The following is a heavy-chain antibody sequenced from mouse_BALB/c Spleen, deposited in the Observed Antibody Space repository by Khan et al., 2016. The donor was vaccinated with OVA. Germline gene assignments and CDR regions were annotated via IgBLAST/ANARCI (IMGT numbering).Heavy chain of an antibody. CDR1: GYSFTTYY. J-gene: IGHJ3*01. CDR3: TRGGYGSPFAF. V-gene: IGHV1S81*02. D-gene: IGHD1-1*01. CDR2: INPGNGGS. Sequence: QVQLKQSGAELVKPGASVKLSCKASGYSFTTYYIHWVKQRPGQGLEWIGEINPGNGGSNFNEKFKSKATLTEDKSSSTAYMELSSLTSEDSAVYYCTRGGYGSPFAFWGQGTLVTVSA.